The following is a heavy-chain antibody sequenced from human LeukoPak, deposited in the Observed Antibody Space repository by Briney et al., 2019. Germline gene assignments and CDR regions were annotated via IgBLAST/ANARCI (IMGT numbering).Heavy chain of an antibody. Sequence: SQTLSLTCTVSGVSISSGGYYWSWIRQHPGKGLEWIGYISYSGNTHYNPPLESRVAMSLDTAKNHFSLKLRSVTAADTAVYYCARVDYDSRGHLLSFDYWGQGTLGTVSS. J-gene: IGHJ4*02. CDR1: GVSISSGGYY. CDR2: ISYSGNT. V-gene: IGHV4-31*03. CDR3: ARVDYDSRGHLLSFDY. D-gene: IGHD3-22*01.